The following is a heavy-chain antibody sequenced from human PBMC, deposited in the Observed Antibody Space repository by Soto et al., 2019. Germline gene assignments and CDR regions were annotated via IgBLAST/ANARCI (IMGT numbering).Heavy chain of an antibody. CDR3: AHSQRRDGYTDAFDI. D-gene: IGHD5-12*01. Sequence: QITLKESGPTLVKPTQTLTLTCTFSGFSLSTFGVGVAWIRQPPGKALEWLALIYWDDDKRYSPSLKSRLTITKDTPKNQVVLTMTNMDPVDTGTYYCAHSQRRDGYTDAFDICGQGTMVTVSS. J-gene: IGHJ3*02. CDR2: IYWDDDK. CDR1: GFSLSTFGVG. V-gene: IGHV2-5*02.